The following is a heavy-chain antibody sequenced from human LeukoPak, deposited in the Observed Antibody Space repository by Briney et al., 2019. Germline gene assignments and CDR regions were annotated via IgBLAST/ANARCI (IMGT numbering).Heavy chain of an antibody. J-gene: IGHJ4*02. D-gene: IGHD3-9*01. CDR3: ARDRDQLRYFDWSLDY. CDR2: ISSSSYI. V-gene: IGHV3-21*06. Sequence: KPGGSLRLSCAASGFAFSSYSMNWVRQAPGKGLEWVSSISSSSYIYYADSVKGRFTISRDNAKNSLYLQMNSLRAEDTAVYYCARDRDQLRYFDWSLDYWGQGTLVTVSS. CDR1: GFAFSSYS.